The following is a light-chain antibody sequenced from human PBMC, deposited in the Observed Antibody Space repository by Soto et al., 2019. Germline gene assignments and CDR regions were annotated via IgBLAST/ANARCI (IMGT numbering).Light chain of an antibody. CDR2: DVF. CDR3: QQYNNWPS. J-gene: IGKJ5*01. Sequence: EVVMTQSPATLSVSPGERATLSCRASQTVSRNLAWYQHRPGQAPRLLIYDVFTSAAGIPARVSGSVSETEFALSIWILQCEDFAVYYGQQYNNWPSVGQGTRLEI. V-gene: IGKV3-15*01. CDR1: QTVSRN.